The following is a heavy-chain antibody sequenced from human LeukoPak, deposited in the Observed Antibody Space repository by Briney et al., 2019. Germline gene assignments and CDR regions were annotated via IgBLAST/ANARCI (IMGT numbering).Heavy chain of an antibody. Sequence: GESLKISCKGSGYSFTTYWIGWVRQMPGKGLEWMGIIYPGDSDTKYSPSFQGQVTISADKAISTAYLQWSNLKASDTVMYYCARHGPTYYYDSSGYYLDYWGQGTLVTVSS. CDR3: ARHGPTYYYDSSGYYLDY. CDR2: IYPGDSDT. V-gene: IGHV5-51*01. CDR1: GYSFTTYW. J-gene: IGHJ4*02. D-gene: IGHD3-22*01.